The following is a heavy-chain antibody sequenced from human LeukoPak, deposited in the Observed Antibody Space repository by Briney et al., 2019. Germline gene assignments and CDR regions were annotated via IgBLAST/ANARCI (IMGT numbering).Heavy chain of an antibody. V-gene: IGHV4-39*07. J-gene: IGHJ3*02. Sequence: PSETLSLTCTVSGGSISSSSYYWGWIRQPPGKGLEWIGSIYYSGSTYYNPSLKSRVTISVDTSKNQFSLKLSSVTAADTAVYYCARDREICGGDCYNDAFDIWGQGTMVTVSS. CDR1: GGSISSSSYY. CDR2: IYYSGST. D-gene: IGHD2-21*02. CDR3: ARDREICGGDCYNDAFDI.